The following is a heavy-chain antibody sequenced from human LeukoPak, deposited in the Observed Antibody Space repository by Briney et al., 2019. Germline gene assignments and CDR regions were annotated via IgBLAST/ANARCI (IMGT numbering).Heavy chain of an antibody. CDR1: GFTFSNYA. J-gene: IGHJ4*02. V-gene: IGHV3-23*01. D-gene: IGHD3-9*01. CDR3: AKWGDFDVLTGYYVPDF. CDR2: ITGSGGNT. Sequence: PGGSLRLSCAASGFTFSNYAMSWVRQAPGKGLEWVSAITGSGGNTYYADSVKGRFTISRDSSKNTLYLQMNSLSDEDTAVYYCAKWGDFDVLTGYYVPDFWGQGTLVTVSS.